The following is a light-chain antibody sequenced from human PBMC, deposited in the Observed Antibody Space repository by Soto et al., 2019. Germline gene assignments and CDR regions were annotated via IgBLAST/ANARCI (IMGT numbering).Light chain of an antibody. V-gene: IGKV1-39*01. CDR1: QSISIY. CDR3: QQSHSPPLT. CDR2: GAS. J-gene: IGKJ4*01. Sequence: DIQMTQSPSSLSASVGDRVTITCRASQSISIYLNWYQQKPRKAPKLLIYGASTLQSGVPSRFSGRGSGTDFTLTISSLQPEDFATYYCQQSHSPPLTFGGGTKVETK.